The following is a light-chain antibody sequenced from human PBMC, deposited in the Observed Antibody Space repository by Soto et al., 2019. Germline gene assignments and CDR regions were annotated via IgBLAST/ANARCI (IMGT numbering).Light chain of an antibody. V-gene: IGKV3-15*01. J-gene: IGKJ2*01. CDR1: QSISSE. CDR3: QQGHNWPLT. CDR2: GAS. Sequence: EIVMTQSPATLSVPPGESATLSCRASQSISSELAWYQQKPGQPPRLLIYGASTRATGVPARFTGSGSGSGFTLTIRGLQSEDWAVYYCQQGHNWPLTFGQGTRLEI.